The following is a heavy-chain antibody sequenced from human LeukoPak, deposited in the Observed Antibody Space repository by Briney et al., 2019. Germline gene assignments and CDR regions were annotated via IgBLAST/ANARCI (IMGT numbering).Heavy chain of an antibody. Sequence: QPGGSLRLSCAASGFTFSSYGMHWVRQAPGKGLGWVAVIWYDGSNKYYADSVKGRFTISRDNSKNTLYLQMNSLRAEDTAVYYCARDLGYFDYWGQGTLVTVSS. CDR1: GFTFSSYG. V-gene: IGHV3-33*01. CDR2: IWYDGSNK. J-gene: IGHJ4*02. CDR3: ARDLGYFDY.